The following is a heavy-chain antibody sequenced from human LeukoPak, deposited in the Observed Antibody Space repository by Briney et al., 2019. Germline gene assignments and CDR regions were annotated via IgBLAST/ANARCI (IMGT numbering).Heavy chain of an antibody. J-gene: IGHJ4*02. D-gene: IGHD2-2*01. CDR3: AGHCGSSSCYGLDY. CDR1: GGSISNYY. CDR2: IYDSGST. V-gene: IGHV4-59*01. Sequence: PSETLSLTCTVSGGSISNYYWSWIRQPPGKGLEWIGYIYDSGSTNYNPSLKSRVTISVDTSKNQFSLKLSSVTAADTAVYYCAGHCGSSSCYGLDYWGQGTLVTVSS.